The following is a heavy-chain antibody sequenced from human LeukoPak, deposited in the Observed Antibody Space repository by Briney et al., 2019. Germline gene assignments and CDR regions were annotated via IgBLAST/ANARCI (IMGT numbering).Heavy chain of an antibody. CDR2: IYHSGST. J-gene: IGHJ2*01. CDR1: GGSISSGGYS. CDR3: ATRKPYCSSTSCYGSWWYFDL. D-gene: IGHD2-2*01. Sequence: PSETLSLTCAVSGGSISSGGYSWSWIRQPPGKGLEWIGYIYHSGSTYYNPSLKSRVTISVDRSKNQFSLKLSSVTAADTAVYYCATRKPYCSSTSCYGSWWYFDLWGRGTLVTVSS. V-gene: IGHV4-30-2*01.